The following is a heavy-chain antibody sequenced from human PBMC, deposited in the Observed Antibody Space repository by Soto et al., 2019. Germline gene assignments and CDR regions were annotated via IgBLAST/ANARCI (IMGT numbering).Heavy chain of an antibody. CDR3: AKCQKDGYYVNYYYGMDV. CDR1: GFTFSSYA. V-gene: IGHV3-23*01. D-gene: IGHD4-17*01. J-gene: IGHJ6*02. CDR2: ISGSGGST. Sequence: EVQLLESGGGLVQPGGSLRLSCAASGFTFSSYAMSWVRQAPGKGLEWVSGISGSGGSTYYADSVKGRFTISRDNSKNPLHLEMNSLRAEDTAVYYCAKCQKDGYYVNYYYGMDVWGQGTTVTGSS.